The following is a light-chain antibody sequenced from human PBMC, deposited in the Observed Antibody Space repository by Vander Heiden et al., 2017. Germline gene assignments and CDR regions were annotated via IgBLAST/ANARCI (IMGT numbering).Light chain of an antibody. Sequence: DIVMTQSPLFLPVTPGEPASISCRSSKSLLHSNGYNYLDWYLQKPGQSPQLLIYLGSNRASGVPDRFSGSGSGTDFTLKISRVEAEDVGVYYCMQALQTPWTFGQGTKLEIK. J-gene: IGKJ2*02. CDR3: MQALQTPWT. CDR2: LGS. V-gene: IGKV2-28*01. CDR1: KSLLHSNGYNY.